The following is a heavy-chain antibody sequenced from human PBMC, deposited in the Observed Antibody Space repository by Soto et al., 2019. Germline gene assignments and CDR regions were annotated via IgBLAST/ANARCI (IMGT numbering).Heavy chain of an antibody. Sequence: VRLQESGPGLVEPSETLSLTCSVSGDSINNYYWSWIRQPAGKGLEWIGRIYSSRRANYNPSLKTRGTMTVDTAKNQVFLSVTSVTAADTAVYFCARGGTRSADLPTYWGQGIQVLVSS. CDR2: IYSSRRA. D-gene: IGHD1-1*01. CDR3: ARGGTRSADLPTY. CDR1: GDSINNYY. J-gene: IGHJ4*02. V-gene: IGHV4-4*07.